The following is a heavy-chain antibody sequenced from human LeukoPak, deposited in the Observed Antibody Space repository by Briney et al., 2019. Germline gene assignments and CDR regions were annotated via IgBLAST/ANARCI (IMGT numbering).Heavy chain of an antibody. CDR3: ARDLGGRSSSWYRYYYYMDV. Sequence: ASVKVSCKASGYTFTSYGISWVRQAPGQGLEWMGWISAYNGNTNYAQKLQGRVTMTTDTSTSTAYMELRSLRSDDTAVYYCARDLGGRSSSWYRYYYYMDVWGKGTTVTISS. V-gene: IGHV1-18*01. D-gene: IGHD6-13*01. CDR1: GYTFTSYG. CDR2: ISAYNGNT. J-gene: IGHJ6*03.